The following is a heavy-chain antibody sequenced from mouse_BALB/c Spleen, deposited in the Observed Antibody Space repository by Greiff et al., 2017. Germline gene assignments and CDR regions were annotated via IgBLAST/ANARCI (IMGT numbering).Heavy chain of an antibody. Sequence: EVHLVESGGGLVQPGGSRKLSCAASGFTFSSFGMHWVRQAPEKGLEWVAYISSGSSTIYYADTVKGRFTISRDNPKNTLFLQMTSLRSEDTAMYYCARYDYEDYAMDYWGQGTSVTVSS. D-gene: IGHD2-4*01. J-gene: IGHJ4*01. CDR1: GFTFSSFG. V-gene: IGHV5-17*02. CDR2: ISSGSSTI. CDR3: ARYDYEDYAMDY.